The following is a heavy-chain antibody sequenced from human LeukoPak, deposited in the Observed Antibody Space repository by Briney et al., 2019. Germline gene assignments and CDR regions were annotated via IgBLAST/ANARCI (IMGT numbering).Heavy chain of an antibody. J-gene: IGHJ4*02. CDR3: ARGRLDYYDSSGYYTPFDY. V-gene: IGHV4-59*01. D-gene: IGHD3-22*01. CDR2: IYYSGST. CDR1: GGSISSYY. Sequence: SETLSLTCTVSGGSISSYYWSWIRQPPGKGLEWIGYIYYSGSTNYNPSLKSRVTISVETSKNQFSLKLSSVTAADTAVYYCARGRLDYYDSSGYYTPFDYWGQGTLVTVSS.